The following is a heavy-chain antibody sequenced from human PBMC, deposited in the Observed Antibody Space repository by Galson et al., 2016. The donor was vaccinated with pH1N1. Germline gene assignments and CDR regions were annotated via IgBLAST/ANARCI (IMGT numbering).Heavy chain of an antibody. CDR2: ITGGGRT. D-gene: IGHD1-26*01. J-gene: IGHJ4*02. CDR3: ARGPGVGAIDY. Sequence: SLRLSCAASGFTFSSHGMSWVRQTPGRGLEWLSHITGGGRTYAADSVKGRFTISRDNSKNTVYLEMNSLRAEDTAVYYCARGPGVGAIDYWGQGTLVTVSS. CDR1: GFTFSSHG. V-gene: IGHV3-23*01.